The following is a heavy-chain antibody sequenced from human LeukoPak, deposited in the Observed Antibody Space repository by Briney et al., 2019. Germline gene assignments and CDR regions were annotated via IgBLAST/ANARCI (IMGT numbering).Heavy chain of an antibody. V-gene: IGHV1-18*01. CDR2: ISAYNGNT. D-gene: IGHD5-18*01. CDR3: ARVADTAMVTYFDY. CDR1: GYTFTSYG. J-gene: IGHJ4*02. Sequence: ASVKVSCKASGYTFTSYGISWVRQAPGQGLEWMGWISAYNGNTNYAQKLQGRVTMTTDTSTSTAYMELRSLRSDDTAVYYCARVADTAMVTYFDYWGQGTLVTVSS.